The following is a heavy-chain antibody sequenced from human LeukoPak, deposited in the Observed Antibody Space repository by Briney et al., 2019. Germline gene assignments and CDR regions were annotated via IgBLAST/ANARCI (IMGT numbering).Heavy chain of an antibody. CDR2: IRYDGSNK. D-gene: IGHD6-13*01. Sequence: GGSLRLSCAASGFTFSSYGMHWVRQAPGKGLEWVAFIRYDGSNKYYADSVKGRFTISRHNSKNTLYLQMNSLRAEDTAVDYCEKDRRPISYSSRWLDYWGQGTLVTVSS. J-gene: IGHJ4*02. V-gene: IGHV3-30*02. CDR3: EKDRRPISYSSRWLDY. CDR1: GFTFSSYG.